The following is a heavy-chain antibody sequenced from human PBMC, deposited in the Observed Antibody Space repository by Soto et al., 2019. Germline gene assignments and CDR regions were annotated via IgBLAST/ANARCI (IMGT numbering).Heavy chain of an antibody. J-gene: IGHJ4*02. Sequence: GGSLRLSCAASGFTFSDYYMSWIRQAPGKGLEWVSYISSSGSTIYYADSVKGRFTISRDNAKNSLYLQMNSLRAEDTAVYYCAREPYSSSWYLGLIDYWGQGTLVTVSS. CDR3: AREPYSSSWYLGLIDY. CDR2: ISSSGSTI. CDR1: GFTFSDYY. D-gene: IGHD6-13*01. V-gene: IGHV3-11*01.